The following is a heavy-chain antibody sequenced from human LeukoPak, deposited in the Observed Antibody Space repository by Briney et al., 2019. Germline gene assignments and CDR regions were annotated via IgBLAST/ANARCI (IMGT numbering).Heavy chain of an antibody. Sequence: GGSLRLSCAASGFIFSSYEMHWVRQAPGRGLEWVSYISTSDSTIYYADSVKGRFTISRDNAKNTLYLQMNSLRAEDTAVYYCVRGRYWVTPMDVWGKGTTVTVSS. CDR3: VRGRYWVTPMDV. V-gene: IGHV3-48*03. CDR1: GFIFSSYE. D-gene: IGHD3-9*01. J-gene: IGHJ6*03. CDR2: ISTSDSTI.